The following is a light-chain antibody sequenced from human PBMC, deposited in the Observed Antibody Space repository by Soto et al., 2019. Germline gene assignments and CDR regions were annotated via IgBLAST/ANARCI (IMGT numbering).Light chain of an antibody. J-gene: IGLJ3*02. V-gene: IGLV2-14*01. CDR1: SSDVGGYNY. Sequence: QSALTQPASVSGSPGQSITISCTGTSSDVGGYNYVSWYQQHPGKAPKLMIYEVSNRPSGVSNRFSGSKSGNTASLTNSGLQAEDEADYYCSSFTSINTWVFGSGTKLTVL. CDR3: SSFTSINTWV. CDR2: EVS.